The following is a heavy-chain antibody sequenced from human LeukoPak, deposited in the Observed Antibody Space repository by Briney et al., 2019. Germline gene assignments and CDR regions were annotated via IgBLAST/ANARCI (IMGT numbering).Heavy chain of an antibody. CDR2: INPNSGGT. Sequence: ASVQVSCKASGYTFTGYYMHWVRQAPGQGLEWMGWINPNSGGTNYAQKFQGRVTMTRDTSISTAYMELSRLRSDDTAVYYCAREYSSSPGRFDPWGQGTLVTVSS. CDR3: AREYSSSPGRFDP. CDR1: GYTFTGYY. V-gene: IGHV1-2*02. J-gene: IGHJ5*02. D-gene: IGHD6-6*01.